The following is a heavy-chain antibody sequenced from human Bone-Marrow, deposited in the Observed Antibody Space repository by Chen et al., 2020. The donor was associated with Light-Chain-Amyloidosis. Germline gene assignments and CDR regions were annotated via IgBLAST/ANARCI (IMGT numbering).Heavy chain of an antibody. CDR3: ARVRDPSPIVVVPAAIDSTYYYGMDV. CDR2: MNPNSGNT. D-gene: IGHD2-2*02. Sequence: QVQLVQSGAEVKKPGASVKVSCKASGYTFTSYDINWVRQATGQGLEWMGWMNPNSGNTGYAQKFQGRVTMTRNTSISTAYMELSSLRSEDTAVYYCARVRDPSPIVVVPAAIDSTYYYGMDVWGQGTTVTVSS. CDR1: GYTFTSYD. J-gene: IGHJ6*02. V-gene: IGHV1-8*01.